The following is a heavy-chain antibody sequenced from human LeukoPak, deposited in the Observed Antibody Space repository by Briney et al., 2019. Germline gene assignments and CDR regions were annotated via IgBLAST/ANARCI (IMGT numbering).Heavy chain of an antibody. D-gene: IGHD1-26*01. CDR2: IIPIVNRA. CDR1: GGTLSSYG. Sequence: SVKVSCKASGGTLSSYGIGWVRQAPGQGLEWMGRIIPIVNRANSAQRFQGRVTITADTSTNTVYMELSSLRSDDTAVYYCARLRADAGSGHNWIDPWGQGTLVTVSS. CDR3: ARLRADAGSGHNWIDP. V-gene: IGHV1-69*04. J-gene: IGHJ5*02.